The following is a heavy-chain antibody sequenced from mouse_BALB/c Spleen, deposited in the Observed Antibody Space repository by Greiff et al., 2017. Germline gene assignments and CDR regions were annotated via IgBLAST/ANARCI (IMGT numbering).Heavy chain of an antibody. D-gene: IGHD2-1*01. CDR1: GFTFSSYY. J-gene: IGHJ4*01. CDR3: ARNYGNYVGSMDY. Sequence: EVQGVESGGGLVKLGGSLKLSCAASGFTFSSYYMSWVRQTPEKRLELVAAINSNGGSTYYPDTVKGRFTISRDNAKNTLYLQMSSLKSEDTALYYCARNYGNYVGSMDYWGQGTSVTVSS. CDR2: INSNGGST. V-gene: IGHV5-6-2*01.